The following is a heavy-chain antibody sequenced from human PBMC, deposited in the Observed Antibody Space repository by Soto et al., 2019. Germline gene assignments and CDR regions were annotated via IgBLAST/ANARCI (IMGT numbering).Heavy chain of an antibody. Sequence: QVQLVESGGGVVQPGRSLRLSCAASGFTFSSYAMHWVRQAPGKGLEWVAVISYDGSNKYYADSVKGRFTISRDNSKNTLYLQMKSLRAEDTAVYYCARGEWELPNDDWGQGTLVTVAS. J-gene: IGHJ4*02. CDR3: ARGEWELPNDD. V-gene: IGHV3-30-3*01. CDR1: GFTFSSYA. CDR2: ISYDGSNK. D-gene: IGHD1-26*01.